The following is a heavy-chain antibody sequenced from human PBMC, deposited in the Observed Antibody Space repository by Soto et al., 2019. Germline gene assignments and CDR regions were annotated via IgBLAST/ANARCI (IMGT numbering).Heavy chain of an antibody. Sequence: EGSLRLSCAASGFTFSSYSMNWVRQAPGKGLEWVSSISSSSSYIYYADSVKGRFTISRDNAKNSLYLQMNSLRAEDTAVYYCARVPISSDYDFWSGPNSAYWGQGTLVTVSS. V-gene: IGHV3-21*01. CDR3: ARVPISSDYDFWSGPNSAY. J-gene: IGHJ4*02. CDR2: ISSSSSYI. D-gene: IGHD3-3*01. CDR1: GFTFSSYS.